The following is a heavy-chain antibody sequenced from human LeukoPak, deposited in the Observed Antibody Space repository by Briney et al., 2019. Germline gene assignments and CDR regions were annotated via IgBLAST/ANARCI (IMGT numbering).Heavy chain of an antibody. CDR2: INHSGST. D-gene: IGHD2-8*02. CDR1: GGSFSGCY. V-gene: IGHV4-34*01. CDR3: ARGLAVYAMRRQFQH. Sequence: SETLSLTCAVYGGSFSGCYWSWIRQPPGKGLEWIGEINHSGSTNYNPSLKSRVTISVDTSKNQFSLKLSSVTAADTAVYYCARGLAVYAMRRQFQHWGQGTLVTVSS. J-gene: IGHJ1*01.